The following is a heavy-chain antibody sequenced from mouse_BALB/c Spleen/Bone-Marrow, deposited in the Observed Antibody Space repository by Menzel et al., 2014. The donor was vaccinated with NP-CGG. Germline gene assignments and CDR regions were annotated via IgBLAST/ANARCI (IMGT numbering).Heavy chain of an antibody. D-gene: IGHD2-1*01. CDR3: ARHWRGNYDYAVDY. Sequence: EVQLQQSGGGLVKPGGSLKLSCAASGFAFSSYDMSWVRQTPEKRLEWVAYISSGAGRTYNPDTVKGRFTISRDNAKNTLYLQMSSLKSEDTAMYYCARHWRGNYDYAVDYWGQGTSVTVSS. V-gene: IGHV5-12-1*01. CDR1: GFAFSSYD. J-gene: IGHJ4*01. CDR2: ISSGAGRT.